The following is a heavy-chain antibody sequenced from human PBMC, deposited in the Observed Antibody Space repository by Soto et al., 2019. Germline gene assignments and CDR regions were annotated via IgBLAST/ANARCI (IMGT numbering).Heavy chain of an antibody. CDR1: GGSISSSNW. CDR3: ARCPQNVGSGWTPIDY. J-gene: IGHJ4*02. V-gene: IGHV4-4*02. Sequence: SETLSLTCAVSGGSISSSNWWSWVRQPPGKGLEWIGEIYHSGSTNYNPSLKSRVTISVDKSKNQFSLKLSSGTAADTAVYYCARCPQNVGSGWTPIDYWGQGTLVTVSS. CDR2: IYHSGST. D-gene: IGHD6-19*01.